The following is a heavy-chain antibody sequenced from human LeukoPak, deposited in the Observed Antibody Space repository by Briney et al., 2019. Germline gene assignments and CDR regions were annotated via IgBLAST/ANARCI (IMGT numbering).Heavy chain of an antibody. J-gene: IGHJ4*02. CDR1: GFTFSSYG. Sequence: PGGSLRLSCAASGFTFSSYGMHWVRQAPGKGLEWVAVISYDGSNKYYADSVKGRFTISRDNFKNTLYLQMNSLRAEDTAVYYCAKDRDSGSSWPYFDYWGQGTLVTVSS. CDR3: AKDRDSGSSWPYFDY. V-gene: IGHV3-30*18. D-gene: IGHD6-13*01. CDR2: ISYDGSNK.